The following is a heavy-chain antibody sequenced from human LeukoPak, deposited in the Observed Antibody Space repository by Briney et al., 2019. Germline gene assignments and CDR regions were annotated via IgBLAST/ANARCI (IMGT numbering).Heavy chain of an antibody. Sequence: SETLSLTCTVSGYFITTGHYWGWARQPPGKGLEWIGSIYEGETTYYNPSLKTRLTISLDRSKNQFSLKLSSVTAADPAVYYCASNWSDFDYWGPGILVTVSS. D-gene: IGHD1-1*01. J-gene: IGHJ4*02. CDR3: ASNWSDFDY. CDR2: IYEGETT. V-gene: IGHV4-38-2*02. CDR1: GYFITTGHY.